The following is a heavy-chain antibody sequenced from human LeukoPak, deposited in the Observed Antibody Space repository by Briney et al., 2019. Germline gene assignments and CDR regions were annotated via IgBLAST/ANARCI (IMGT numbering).Heavy chain of an antibody. V-gene: IGHV1-18*01. Sequence: GASVKVSCKASGYTFTSYGISWVRQAPGQGLEWMGWISSYNGNTNYAQKLQGRVTMSTDTSTGTAYMELRSLRSDDTAVYYCARRVAVARSDAFDIWGQGTMVTVPS. CDR2: ISSYNGNT. J-gene: IGHJ3*02. CDR1: GYTFTSYG. CDR3: ARRVAVARSDAFDI. D-gene: IGHD6-19*01.